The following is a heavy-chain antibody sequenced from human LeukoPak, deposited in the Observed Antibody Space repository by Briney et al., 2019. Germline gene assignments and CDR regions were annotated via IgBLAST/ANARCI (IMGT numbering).Heavy chain of an antibody. V-gene: IGHV3-48*03. Sequence: PGGSLRLSCAASGFTFSSYEMNWVRQAPGKGLEWVSYISSSGSTIYYADSVKGRFTISRDNAKNSLYLQVNSLRAEDTAVYYCARDLDYGDYYGMDVWGQGTTVTVSS. CDR3: ARDLDYGDYYGMDV. J-gene: IGHJ6*02. CDR2: ISSSGSTI. CDR1: GFTFSSYE. D-gene: IGHD4-17*01.